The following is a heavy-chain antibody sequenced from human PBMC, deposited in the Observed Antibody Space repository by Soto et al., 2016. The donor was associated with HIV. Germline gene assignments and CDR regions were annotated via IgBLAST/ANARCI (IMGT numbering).Heavy chain of an antibody. CDR2: ISGSGGST. CDR1: GFTFSSYA. V-gene: IGHV3-23*01. Sequence: EVQLLELGEAWYSLGGSLRLSCAASGFTFSSYAMSWVRQAPGKGLEWVSAISGSGGSTYYADSVKGRFTISRDNSKNTLYLQMNSLRAEDTAVYYCAKGHAQQWLDQRWGDFDYWGQGTLVTVSS. D-gene: IGHD6-19*01. CDR3: AKGHAQQWLDQRWGDFDY. J-gene: IGHJ4*02.